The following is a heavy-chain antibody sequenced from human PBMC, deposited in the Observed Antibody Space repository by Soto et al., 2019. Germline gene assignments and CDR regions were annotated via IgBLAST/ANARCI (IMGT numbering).Heavy chain of an antibody. J-gene: IGHJ4*02. Sequence: QVQLVESGGGVVQPGRSLRLSCAASGFTFSSYAMHWVRQAPGKGLEWVAVISYDGSNKYYADSVKGRFTISRDNSKNTLYLQMNSLRAEDTAVYYCARDTRAYCGGDCYSEFGYWGQGTLVTVSS. D-gene: IGHD2-21*02. CDR2: ISYDGSNK. V-gene: IGHV3-30-3*01. CDR3: ARDTRAYCGGDCYSEFGY. CDR1: GFTFSSYA.